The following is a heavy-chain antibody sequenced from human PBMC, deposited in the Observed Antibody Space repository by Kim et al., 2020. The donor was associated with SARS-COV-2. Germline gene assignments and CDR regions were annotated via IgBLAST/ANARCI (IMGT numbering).Heavy chain of an antibody. CDR2: ISSSGNSI. CDR3: AGLDSSCYYYFDY. V-gene: IGHV3-48*03. D-gene: IGHD3-22*01. Sequence: GGSLRLSCAASGFTLSSYEMHWVRQAPGKGLEWISHISSSGNSIYYADSVKGRFTISRDNGENSLYLQMSSLRTEDTAVYFCAGLDSSCYYYFDYWGRGTRVTVSS. CDR1: GFTLSSYE. J-gene: IGHJ4*02.